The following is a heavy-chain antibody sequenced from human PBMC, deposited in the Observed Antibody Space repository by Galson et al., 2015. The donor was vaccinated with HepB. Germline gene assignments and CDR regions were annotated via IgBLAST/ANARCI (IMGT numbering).Heavy chain of an antibody. CDR2: IIPIFGTA. D-gene: IGHD6-6*01. Sequence: SVKVSCKASGGTFSSYAISWVRQAPGQGLEWMGGIIPIFGTANYAQKFQGRVTITADESTSTAYMELSSLRSEDTAVYYCARGGGGAARAPYYYYGMDVWGQGTTVTVSS. J-gene: IGHJ6*02. CDR3: ARGGGGAARAPYYYYGMDV. V-gene: IGHV1-69*13. CDR1: GGTFSSYA.